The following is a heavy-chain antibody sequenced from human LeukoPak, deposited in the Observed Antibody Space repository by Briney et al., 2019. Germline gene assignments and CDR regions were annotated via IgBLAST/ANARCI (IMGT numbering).Heavy chain of an antibody. CDR2: IYYSGST. Sequence: SETLSLTCTVSGGSISSYYWSWIRQPPGKGLEWIGYIYYSGSTNYNPSLKSRVTISVDTSKNQFSLKLSSVTVADTAVYYCARSRNYYDSSGLPPNWFDPWGQGTLVTVSS. CDR1: GGSISSYY. V-gene: IGHV4-59*01. D-gene: IGHD3-22*01. J-gene: IGHJ5*02. CDR3: ARSRNYYDSSGLPPNWFDP.